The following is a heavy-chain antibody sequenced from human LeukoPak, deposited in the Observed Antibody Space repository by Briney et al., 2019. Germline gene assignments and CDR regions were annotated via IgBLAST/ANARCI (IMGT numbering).Heavy chain of an antibody. CDR2: ISSSGSTI. CDR3: ARERVGTTAIDY. Sequence: GGSLRLSCAASGFTFSSYEMNWVRQAPGKGLEWVSYISSSGSTIYYADSVKGRFTISRDNAKNSLYLQMNSLRAEDAAVYYCARERVGTTAIDYWGQGTLVTVSS. CDR1: GFTFSSYE. V-gene: IGHV3-48*03. J-gene: IGHJ4*02. D-gene: IGHD1-7*01.